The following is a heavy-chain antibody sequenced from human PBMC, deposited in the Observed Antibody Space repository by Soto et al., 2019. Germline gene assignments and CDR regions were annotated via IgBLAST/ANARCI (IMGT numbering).Heavy chain of an antibody. CDR1: GYTFTSYY. Sequence: QVQLVQSGAEVKKPGASVKVSCKASGYTFTSYYMHWVRQAPGQGLEWMGIINPSGGSTSYAQKXQGRVTMTRDXXTXTXFMELSSLRSEDTAVYYCARGPSEGIVVVVAATPDYWGQGTLVTVSS. CDR2: INPSGGST. V-gene: IGHV1-46*01. CDR3: ARGPSEGIVVVVAATPDY. J-gene: IGHJ4*02. D-gene: IGHD2-15*01.